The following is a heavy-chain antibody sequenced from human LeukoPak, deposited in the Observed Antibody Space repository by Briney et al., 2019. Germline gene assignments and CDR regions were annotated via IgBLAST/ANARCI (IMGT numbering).Heavy chain of an antibody. CDR1: GGTFSSYA. D-gene: IGHD6-6*01. Sequence: VASVKVSCKASGGTFSSYAISWVRQAPGQGLEWMGWINPDRGDSNFEQKFQGRISMTRDTPISTAYLELSSLTSDDTALYYCARPYSRSSIDGFDIWGRGTMVTVSS. V-gene: IGHV1-2*02. CDR3: ARPYSRSSIDGFDI. J-gene: IGHJ3*02. CDR2: INPDRGDS.